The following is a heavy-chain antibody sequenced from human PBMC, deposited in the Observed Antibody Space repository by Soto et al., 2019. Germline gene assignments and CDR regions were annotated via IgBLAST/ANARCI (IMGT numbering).Heavy chain of an antibody. CDR1: GVNFRNYG. J-gene: IGHJ3*01. CDR3: ARDQLYYNDISGRPLNAFDV. CDR2: IGLGSSTK. D-gene: IGHD3-22*01. V-gene: IGHV3-48*01. Sequence: GGSLSLSSAASGVNFRNYGMNWVRQAPGKGLEWVSYIGLGSSTKYYADSVEGRFTISRDNAKNSLYLQMNSLRAEDTAVYYCARDQLYYNDISGRPLNAFDVWGQGTMVTVSS.